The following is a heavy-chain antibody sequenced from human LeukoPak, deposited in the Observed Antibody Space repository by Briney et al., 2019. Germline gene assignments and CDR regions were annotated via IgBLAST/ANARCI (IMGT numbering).Heavy chain of an antibody. D-gene: IGHD2-2*01. J-gene: IGHJ5*02. Sequence: SETLSLTCAVYGVSFSGYYWSWIRQPPGKGLEWIGEINHSGSTNYNPSLKSRVTISVDTSKNQFSLKLSSVTAADTAVYYCARGLKRRYQLLFWFDPWGQGTLVTVSS. CDR2: INHSGST. CDR3: ARGLKRRYQLLFWFDP. V-gene: IGHV4-34*01. CDR1: GVSFSGYY.